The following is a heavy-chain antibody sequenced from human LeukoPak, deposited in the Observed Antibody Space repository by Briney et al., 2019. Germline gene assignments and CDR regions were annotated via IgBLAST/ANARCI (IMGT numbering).Heavy chain of an antibody. CDR1: RGSMGSYY. Sequence: PSETLSLTCTVYRGSMGSYYWGWIRQPPGKGLEWIAYIFNTGTTKYNPSLKSRVTISLDTSNSQFSLKLSSVTAADTAVCYCARLWGFCPGGACSFDQWGQGSLVIVSS. V-gene: IGHV4-59*08. CDR2: IFNTGTT. J-gene: IGHJ4*02. D-gene: IGHD2-8*02. CDR3: ARLWGFCPGGACSFDQ.